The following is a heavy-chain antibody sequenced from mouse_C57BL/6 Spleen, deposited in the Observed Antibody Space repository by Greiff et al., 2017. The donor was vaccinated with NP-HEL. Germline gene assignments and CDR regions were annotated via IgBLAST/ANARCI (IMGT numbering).Heavy chain of an antibody. CDR2: IYPRSGNT. J-gene: IGHJ4*01. Sequence: QVQLQQSGAELARPGASVKLSCKASGYTFTSYGISWVKQRTGQGLEWIGEIYPRSGNTYYNEKFKGKATLTADKSSSTAYMELRSLTSEDSAVYFCARFYSNYHYAMDYWGQGTSVTVSS. CDR1: GYTFTSYG. CDR3: ARFYSNYHYAMDY. V-gene: IGHV1-81*01. D-gene: IGHD2-5*01.